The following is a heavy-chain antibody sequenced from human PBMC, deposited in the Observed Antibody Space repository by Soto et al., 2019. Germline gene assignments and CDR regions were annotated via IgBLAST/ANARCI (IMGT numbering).Heavy chain of an antibody. V-gene: IGHV1-8*01. CDR2: VDPPTDNR. Sequence: QVQLVQSGAEVKKPGASVKVSCQLSGYTFTSYDINWVRQPPGQGLEWLGWVDPPTDNRGYRAQKFQGRLTLTRDSSTGTVYMELSGLQSEDTAVYYRANYRTTSPVGVDIWGKGTLVAVSS. J-gene: IGHJ3*02. CDR3: ANYRTTSPVGVDI. D-gene: IGHD1-1*01. CDR1: GYTFTSYD.